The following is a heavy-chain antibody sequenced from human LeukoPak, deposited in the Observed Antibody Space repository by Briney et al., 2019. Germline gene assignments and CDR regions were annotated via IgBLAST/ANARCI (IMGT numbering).Heavy chain of an antibody. CDR3: ARVTIQLWACHYYFDY. D-gene: IGHD5-18*01. CDR2: SIPIFGTG. V-gene: IGHV1-69*05. CDR1: GGTCSSYA. J-gene: IGHJ4*02. Sequence: SVKVSCKASGGTCSSYAISWVRQAPGQGLEWMGGSIPIFGTGNYAQKFQGRVTITTDESTNKDYFELSSLRSEDTAVYYCARVTIQLWACHYYFDYWGQGTVVPVSS.